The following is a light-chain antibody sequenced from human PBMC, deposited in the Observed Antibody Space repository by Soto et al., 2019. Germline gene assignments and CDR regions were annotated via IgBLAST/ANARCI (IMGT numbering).Light chain of an antibody. CDR2: DVG. CDR1: SSDVGGYNY. CDR3: SSYTSSSTLYV. Sequence: QSVLTQPASVSGSPGQSITISCTGTSSDVGGYNYASWYQQHPGKAPKLMIYDVGNRPSGVSNRFFGSKSGNTASLTISGLQAEDEADYYCSSYTSSSTLYVFGTGTKVTVL. J-gene: IGLJ1*01. V-gene: IGLV2-14*01.